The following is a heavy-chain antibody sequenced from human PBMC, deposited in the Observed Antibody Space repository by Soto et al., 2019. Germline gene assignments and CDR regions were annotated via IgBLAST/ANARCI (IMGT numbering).Heavy chain of an antibody. V-gene: IGHV3-21*01. CDR3: ARPYSGSYSFDF. D-gene: IGHD1-26*01. CDR2: ISSSTTDM. CDR1: GFPFSAYN. Sequence: SLRLSCAASGFPFSAYNMHWVRQAPGKGLEWVSSISSSTTDMYYAESVKGRFTISRDNAKSSLYLHLKSMRAEDTAVYYCARPYSGSYSFDFWGQGTMVTAPQ. J-gene: IGHJ4*02.